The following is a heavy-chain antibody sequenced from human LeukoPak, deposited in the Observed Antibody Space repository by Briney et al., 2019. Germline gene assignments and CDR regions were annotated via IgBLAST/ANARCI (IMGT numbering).Heavy chain of an antibody. Sequence: SETLSLTCTVSGNSISSVYYWGRIRRPPGKGLDWIGSINHGGSTDYNPSLKSRVIMSIDTSKNHFSLKLTSVTAADTAVYYCARVGPNWGFKENFDFWGQGTLVTVSS. CDR2: INHGGST. J-gene: IGHJ4*02. CDR1: GNSISSVYY. CDR3: ARVGPNWGFKENFDF. D-gene: IGHD7-27*01. V-gene: IGHV4-38-2*02.